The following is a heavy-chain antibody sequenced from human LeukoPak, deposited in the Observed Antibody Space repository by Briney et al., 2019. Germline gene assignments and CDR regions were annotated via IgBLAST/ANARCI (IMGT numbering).Heavy chain of an antibody. J-gene: IGHJ3*02. V-gene: IGHV3-72*01. Sequence: GGSLRLSCATSGFTFSDHSMDWVRQAPGKGLEWVGRTRSKPYSYTTQYAASVKGRFTISRDDSKNSLYLQMNSLKHEATAVYSSVRSVTASTTGAIWGQGTMVTVSS. CDR2: TRSKPYSYTT. D-gene: IGHD2-21*02. CDR1: GFTFSDHS. CDR3: VRSVTASTTGAI.